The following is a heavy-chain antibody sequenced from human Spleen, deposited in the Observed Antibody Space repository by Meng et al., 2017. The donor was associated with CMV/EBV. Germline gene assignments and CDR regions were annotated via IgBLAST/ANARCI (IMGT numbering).Heavy chain of an antibody. J-gene: IGHJ2*01. D-gene: IGHD1-26*01. CDR3: ARGANRHGSYRNWYFDL. Sequence: YGGSFSGYYWRWIRQPPGKGLEWIGEINHSGSTNYNPSLKSRVTISVDTSKNQFSLKVRFVTAADTAVYYCARGANRHGSYRNWYFDLWGRGTLVTVSS. CDR2: INHSGST. CDR1: GGSFSGYY. V-gene: IGHV4-34*01.